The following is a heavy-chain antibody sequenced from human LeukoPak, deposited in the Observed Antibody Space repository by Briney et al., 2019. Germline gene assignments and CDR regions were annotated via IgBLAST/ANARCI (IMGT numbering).Heavy chain of an antibody. Sequence: GGSLTLSCAASGYTFSDFSVNWVRQAPGKGLEWVSSISVRSNYRYYADSVRGRFTISRDDARDSLFLQMNSLRAEDTAVYFCVRLRRNNDRSGYYYYYDYCGHGTLVTVSP. D-gene: IGHD3-22*01. CDR2: ISVRSNYR. CDR3: VRLRRNNDRSGYYYYYDY. CDR1: GYTFSDFS. J-gene: IGHJ4*01. V-gene: IGHV3-21*01.